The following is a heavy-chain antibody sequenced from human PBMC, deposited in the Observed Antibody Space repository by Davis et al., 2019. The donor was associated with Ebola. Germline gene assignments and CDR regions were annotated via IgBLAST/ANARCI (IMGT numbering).Heavy chain of an antibody. CDR3: ARYDYGDYGYWFDP. J-gene: IGHJ5*02. CDR1: GGTFSSYA. V-gene: IGHV1-69*13. Sequence: AASVKVSCKASGGTFSSYAINWVRQAPGQGLEWMGGIIPIFGTANYAQKFQGRVTITADESTSTAYMELSSLRSEDTAVYYCARYDYGDYGYWFDPWGQGTLVTVSS. CDR2: IIPIFGTA. D-gene: IGHD4-17*01.